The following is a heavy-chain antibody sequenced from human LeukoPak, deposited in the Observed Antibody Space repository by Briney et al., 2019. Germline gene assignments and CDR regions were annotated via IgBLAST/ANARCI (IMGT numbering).Heavy chain of an antibody. CDR1: GGSISSYY. Sequence: PSETLSLTCTVSGGSISSYYWSWIRQPPGKGLERIGYIYYSGSTNYNPSLKSRVTISVDPSKNQFSLKLSSVTAADTDVYYCARGSTSWEGYFYWGQGTLVTVSS. CDR2: IYYSGST. V-gene: IGHV4-59*12. J-gene: IGHJ4*02. CDR3: ARGSTSWEGYFY. D-gene: IGHD2-2*01.